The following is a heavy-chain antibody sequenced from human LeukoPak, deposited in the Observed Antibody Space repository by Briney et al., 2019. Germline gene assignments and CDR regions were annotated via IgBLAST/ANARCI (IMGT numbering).Heavy chain of an antibody. V-gene: IGHV1-2*02. CDR1: GYTFTGYY. CDR3: VRDGEYGWGSDSTDYFDY. J-gene: IGHJ4*02. Sequence: GASVKVSCKASGYTFTGYYMHWVRQAPGQGLEWMGWINPNSGGTNYAQKFQGRVTMTRDTSIRTAYMELSRLRSDDTAVYYCVRDGEYGWGSDSTDYFDYWGQGTLVTVSS. CDR2: INPNSGGT. D-gene: IGHD3-10*01.